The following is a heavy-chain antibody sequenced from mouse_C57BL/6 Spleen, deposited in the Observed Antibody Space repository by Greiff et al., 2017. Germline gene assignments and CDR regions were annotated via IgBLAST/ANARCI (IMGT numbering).Heavy chain of an antibody. D-gene: IGHD2-3*01. CDR1: GFSLTSYG. J-gene: IGHJ1*03. V-gene: IGHV2-6*03. Sequence: VKLMESGPGLVAPSQSLSITCTVSGFSLTSYGVHWVRQPPGKGLEWLVVIWSDGSTTYNSALNARLSISKDNSKSQVFLKMNSLQTDDTAMYYCARSYDGYAYWYFEVWGTGTTVTVAS. CDR2: IWSDGST. CDR3: ARSYDGYAYWYFEV.